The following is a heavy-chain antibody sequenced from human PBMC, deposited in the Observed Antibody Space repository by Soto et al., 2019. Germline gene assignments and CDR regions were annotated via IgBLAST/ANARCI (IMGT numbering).Heavy chain of an antibody. Sequence: SSTLSLTSNVCGGYINSCYRYWIRQPAGTRLEWVGRIYTSGTTNYNPSLKRRATMSVDSSKNQCALPRSSVTAADTAVYYCARVGYRNWSDLEWFDPWGQGARVNV. D-gene: IGHD1-1*01. CDR2: IYTSGTT. V-gene: IGHV4-4*07. J-gene: IGHJ5*02. CDR1: GGYINSCY. CDR3: ARVGYRNWSDLEWFDP.